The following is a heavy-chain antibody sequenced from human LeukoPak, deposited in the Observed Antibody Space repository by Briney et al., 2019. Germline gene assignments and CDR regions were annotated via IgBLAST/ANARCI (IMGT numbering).Heavy chain of an antibody. J-gene: IGHJ4*02. D-gene: IGHD3-9*01. CDR1: GFTFDDYG. CDR3: ARAADLFTAYFAFDY. V-gene: IGHV3-20*04. CDR2: INWNGGTT. Sequence: GGSLRLSCAASGFTFDDYGMSWVRQAPGEGLEWVSGINWNGGTTGYADSVKGRFTISRDNAKNSVYLQMNSLRAEDTALYYCARAADLFTAYFAFDYWGQGALVTVSS.